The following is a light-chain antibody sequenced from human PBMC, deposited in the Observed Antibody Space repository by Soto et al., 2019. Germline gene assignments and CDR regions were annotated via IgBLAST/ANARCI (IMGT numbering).Light chain of an antibody. Sequence: EIVLTQSPGTLSLSPGERATLSCRASQSVSSTYLAWFQQKPGQAPRLLIYGASSRATGIPDRFSGSGSGTDFTLTISRREPEDFAVYYCQQYGISPPWTFGQGTKVEIK. J-gene: IGKJ1*01. CDR2: GAS. CDR3: QQYGISPPWT. CDR1: QSVSSTY. V-gene: IGKV3-20*01.